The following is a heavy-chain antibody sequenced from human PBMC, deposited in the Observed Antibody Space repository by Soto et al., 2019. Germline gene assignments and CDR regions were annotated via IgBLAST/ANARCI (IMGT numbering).Heavy chain of an antibody. Sequence: PSGTLSLTFAVSGGSNSSGGYSWSWIRQPPGKGLEWIGYIYHSGSTYYNPSLKSRVTISVDRSKNQFSLKLSSVTAADTAVYYCARANFNNYGMDVWGQGTTVTVS. D-gene: IGHD7-27*01. J-gene: IGHJ6*02. V-gene: IGHV4-30-2*01. CDR3: ARANFNNYGMDV. CDR1: GGSNSSGGYS. CDR2: IYHSGST.